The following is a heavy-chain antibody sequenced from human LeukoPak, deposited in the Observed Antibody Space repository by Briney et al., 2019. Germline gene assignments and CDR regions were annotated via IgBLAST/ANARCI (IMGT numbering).Heavy chain of an antibody. CDR3: ERGGYSFDY. D-gene: IGHD5-12*01. Sequence: PGGSLRLSCVASGFTFTQYWMTWVRQAPGKGLEWVARLHPDGSERNYVGSVEGRFTVFGDNAKSPLFLQMHSLRVEDTAVYYCERGGYSFDYLGQGTLVTVPS. CDR2: LHPDGSER. J-gene: IGHJ4*02. V-gene: IGHV3-7*01. CDR1: GFTFTQYW.